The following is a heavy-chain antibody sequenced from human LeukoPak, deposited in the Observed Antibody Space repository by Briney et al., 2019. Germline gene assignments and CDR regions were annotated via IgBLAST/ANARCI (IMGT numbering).Heavy chain of an antibody. CDR2: IYSGGST. CDR1: GFTVSSNY. D-gene: IGHD3-3*01. J-gene: IGHJ3*02. V-gene: IGHV3-53*05. Sequence: GGSLRLSCAASGFTVSSNYMSWVRQAPGKGLEWVSVIYSGGSTYYADSVKGRFTISRDNSKNALYLQMNSLRAEDTAVYYCATTIRFLEWLSPDDALDIWGQGTMVTVSS. CDR3: ATTIRFLEWLSPDDALDI.